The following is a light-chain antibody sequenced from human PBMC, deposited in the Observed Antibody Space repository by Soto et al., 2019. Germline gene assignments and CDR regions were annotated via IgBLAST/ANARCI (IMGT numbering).Light chain of an antibody. V-gene: IGKV3-20*01. CDR1: QSVSNN. Sequence: EIVMTQSPATLSVSPGERAIFSCRASQSVSNNLAWYQQKPGQAPRLLIYGASTRATAIPDRFSGSGSGTDFTLTIIRLEPEDFAVYYCQQYGSSPSTFGQGTRLEIK. CDR2: GAS. CDR3: QQYGSSPST. J-gene: IGKJ5*01.